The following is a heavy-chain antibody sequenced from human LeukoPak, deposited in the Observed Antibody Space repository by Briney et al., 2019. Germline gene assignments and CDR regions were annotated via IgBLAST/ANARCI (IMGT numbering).Heavy chain of an antibody. J-gene: IGHJ4*02. CDR3: AREGSSGYYPY. Sequence: GGSLRLSCAASGFTFSNYPMHWGRQAPGKGLGWVAVISSDGNEKHYADPVKGRFTISRDNSKNTLYLQLNSLRAEDTAVYYCAREGSSGYYPYWGQGILVTVSS. V-gene: IGHV3-30*04. CDR2: ISSDGNEK. CDR1: GFTFSNYP. D-gene: IGHD3-22*01.